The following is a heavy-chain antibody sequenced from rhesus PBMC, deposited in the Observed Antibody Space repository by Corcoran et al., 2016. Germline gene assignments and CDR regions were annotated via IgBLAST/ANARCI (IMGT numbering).Heavy chain of an antibody. CDR1: GGSISGNSY. D-gene: IGHD2-39*02. V-gene: IGHV4-73*01. CDR3: AGEPTGGAYSADGGFDF. Sequence: QVELHQWGEGLVKPSETLSLTCVVYGGSISGNSYWSWIRQAQGKGLEWRGNIDGNTAGSNYNPTHKTRVRLSNATSKNQFSLSLRSLTAAVTAVYFWAGEPTGGAYSADGGFDFWGQGPRVTFSS. CDR2: IDGNTAGS. J-gene: IGHJ3*01.